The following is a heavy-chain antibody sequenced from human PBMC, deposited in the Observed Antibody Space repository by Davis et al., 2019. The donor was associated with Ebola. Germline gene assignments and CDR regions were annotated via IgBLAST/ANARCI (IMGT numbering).Heavy chain of an antibody. Sequence: SETLSLTCTISGGSMINYYWSWIRKPAGKELEWIGRIYISGSTNYNPSLKSRVTMSVDTSKDQFSLKLSSVTATDTAVYYCARGSFYSHYMDVWGKGTTVTVSS. CDR3: ARGSFYSHYMDV. CDR2: IYISGST. V-gene: IGHV4-4*07. J-gene: IGHJ6*03. CDR1: GGSMINYY.